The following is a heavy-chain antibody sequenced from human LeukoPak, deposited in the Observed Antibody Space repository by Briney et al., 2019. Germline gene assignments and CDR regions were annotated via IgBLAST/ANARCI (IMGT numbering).Heavy chain of an antibody. CDR3: AKDPGDYDILTGYPRYYYYYYGMDV. CDR1: GFIFSSYW. J-gene: IGHJ6*02. Sequence: GGSLRLSCAASGFIFSSYWVTWVRQAPGKGLEWVANMCQDGSEKYYVDSVKGRFTISRDNAKNTLYLQMNSLRAEDTAVYYCAKDPGDYDILTGYPRYYYYYYGMDVWGQGTTVTVSS. V-gene: IGHV3-7*01. D-gene: IGHD3-9*01. CDR2: MCQDGSEK.